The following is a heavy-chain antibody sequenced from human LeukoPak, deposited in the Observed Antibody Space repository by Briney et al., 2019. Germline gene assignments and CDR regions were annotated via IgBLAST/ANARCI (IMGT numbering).Heavy chain of an antibody. J-gene: IGHJ4*02. V-gene: IGHV3-48*04. CDR2: ISRGIGTI. Sequence: GGSLRLSCAVSGFTFNTHSMKWVRQAPGKGLEWIAYISRGIGTIHYADSVEGRFTISRDNAKNSLYLQMNSLRAEDTAVYYCVRDNPRQQGFAYWGQGTLVTDSS. CDR1: GFTFNTHS. D-gene: IGHD6-13*01. CDR3: VRDNPRQQGFAY.